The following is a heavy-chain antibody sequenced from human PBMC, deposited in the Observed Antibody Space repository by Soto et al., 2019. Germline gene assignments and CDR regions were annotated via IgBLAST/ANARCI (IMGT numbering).Heavy chain of an antibody. CDR1: GYTLTELS. V-gene: IGHV1-24*01. CDR3: ATDLAIFGVVRYYYGMDV. D-gene: IGHD3-3*01. Sequence: ASVEVTWKVCGYTLTELSMRWVRQAPGKGLEWMGGFDPEDGETIYAQKFQGRVTMTEDTSTDTAYMELSSLRSEDTAVYYCATDLAIFGVVRYYYGMDVWGQGTTVTVSS. J-gene: IGHJ6*02. CDR2: FDPEDGET.